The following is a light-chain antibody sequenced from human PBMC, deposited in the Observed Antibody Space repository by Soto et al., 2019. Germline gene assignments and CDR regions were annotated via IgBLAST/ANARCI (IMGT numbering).Light chain of an antibody. CDR3: HQYAYGVDT. J-gene: IGKJ2*01. CDR1: QSVRSNY. V-gene: IGKV3-20*01. CDR2: GTS. Sequence: ETVLTQSPGTLSLSPGERATLSCRASQSVRSNYLAWYQQQPGQAPRLLIFGTSTRATGIPDRFSGSGSGTDFTLTISRLEPEDSAVYFCHQYAYGVDTFGQGTKLEIK.